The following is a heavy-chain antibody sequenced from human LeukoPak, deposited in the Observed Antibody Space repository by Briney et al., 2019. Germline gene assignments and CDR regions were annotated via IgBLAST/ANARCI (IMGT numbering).Heavy chain of an antibody. V-gene: IGHV3-9*01. CDR2: ISWNSGSI. D-gene: IGHD6-13*01. J-gene: IGHJ2*01. CDR3: AKDIAAAGTGWYFDL. Sequence: GRSLRLSCAASGFTFDDYAMHWVRQAPGKGLEWVSGISWNSGSIGYADSVKCRFTISRDNAKNSLYLQMNSLRAEDTALYYCAKDIAAAGTGWYFDLWGRGTLVTVSS. CDR1: GFTFDDYA.